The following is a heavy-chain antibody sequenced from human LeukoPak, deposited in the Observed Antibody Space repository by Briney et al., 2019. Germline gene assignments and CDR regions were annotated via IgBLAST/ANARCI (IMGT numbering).Heavy chain of an antibody. V-gene: IGHV1-2*02. CDR3: ARDFNWFDR. CDR1: GYTFTVYY. J-gene: IGHJ5*02. CDR2: SNRTSGGK. Sequence: ASVRDSSMASGYTFTVYYIHCVPRTPGQGLEWMRWSNRTSGGKNYAQNVQCRITMNRDTTISKAYMEVTGLGSDDTAVCYCARDFNWFDRWGQGTLVTVSS.